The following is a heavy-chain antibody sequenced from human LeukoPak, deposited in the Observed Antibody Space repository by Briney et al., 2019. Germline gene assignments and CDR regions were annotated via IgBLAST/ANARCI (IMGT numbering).Heavy chain of an antibody. CDR3: AKDRPTVYSSSWLHFLDS. CDR2: ISSSGGST. V-gene: IGHV3-23*01. J-gene: IGHJ4*02. CDR1: GFTFSNHG. Sequence: PGGSLRLSCAASGFTFSNHGMSWVRQAPGRGLEWVSGISSSGGSTYYADSVKGRFSISRDNSKNTLYVQMNSLRADDTAVYYCAKDRPTVYSSSWLHFLDSWGQGTLVTVSS. D-gene: IGHD6-13*01.